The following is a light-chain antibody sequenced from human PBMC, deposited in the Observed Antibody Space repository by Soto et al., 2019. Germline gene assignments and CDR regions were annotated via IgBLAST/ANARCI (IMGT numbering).Light chain of an antibody. CDR2: HAS. J-gene: IGKJ1*01. Sequence: DIQMTQSPSTLPASVGERVTITCRASQSIINWLAWYQQKPGPAPKVLIYHASNLQSGVPSRFSGSGSGTEFTLTISSLQPDDFATYYCQQYNSYSFGQGTKVDIK. CDR3: QQYNSYS. V-gene: IGKV1-5*01. CDR1: QSIINW.